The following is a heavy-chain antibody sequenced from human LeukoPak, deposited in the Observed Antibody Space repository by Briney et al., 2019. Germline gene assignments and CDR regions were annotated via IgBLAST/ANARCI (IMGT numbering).Heavy chain of an antibody. Sequence: GGSLRLSCAASGFTFSSYEMNWVRQAPGKGLEWVSYISSSGSTIYYADSVKGRFTISRDNAKNSLYLQMNSLRAEDTAVYYCARGAYCSSTSCPTGYYGMEVWGQGTTVTVSS. CDR2: ISSSGSTI. J-gene: IGHJ6*02. CDR3: ARGAYCSSTSCPTGYYGMEV. CDR1: GFTFSSYE. V-gene: IGHV3-48*03. D-gene: IGHD2-2*01.